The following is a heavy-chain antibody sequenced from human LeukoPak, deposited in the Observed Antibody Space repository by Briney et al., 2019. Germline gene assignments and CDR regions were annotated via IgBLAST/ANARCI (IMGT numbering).Heavy chain of an antibody. D-gene: IGHD3-22*01. V-gene: IGHV4-39*07. CDR1: GGSISSSSYY. CDR2: IYYSGST. CDR3: ARRGGEYYYDSSGYYHTYYTFDY. Sequence: SETLSLTCTVSGGSISSSSYYWGWIRQPPGKGLEWIGSIYYSGSTYYNPSLKSRVTISVDTSKNQFSLKLSSVTAADTAVYYCARRGGEYYYDSSGYYHTYYTFDYWGQGTLVTVSS. J-gene: IGHJ4*02.